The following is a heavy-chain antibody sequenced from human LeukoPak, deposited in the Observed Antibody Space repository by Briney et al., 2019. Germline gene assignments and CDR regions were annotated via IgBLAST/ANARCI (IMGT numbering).Heavy chain of an antibody. Sequence: GGSLRLSCAASGFTFGSYSMNWVRQAPGKGLEWVSSISSSSSYIYYADSVKGRFTISRDNAKNSLYLQMNSLRAEDTAVYYCARERPLSRLDYWGQGTLVTVSS. V-gene: IGHV3-21*01. J-gene: IGHJ4*02. D-gene: IGHD2/OR15-2a*01. CDR1: GFTFGSYS. CDR2: ISSSSSYI. CDR3: ARERPLSRLDY.